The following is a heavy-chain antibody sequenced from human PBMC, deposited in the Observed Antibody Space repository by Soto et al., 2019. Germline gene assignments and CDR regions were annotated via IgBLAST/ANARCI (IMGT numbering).Heavy chain of an antibody. D-gene: IGHD3-10*01. CDR3: ARDYGFGEFRPYYGMDV. Sequence: ASVTLSCKASGYTFTSDAMDWLSQTHGQRLEWMGWINAGNGNTKYSQKFQGRVTITRDTSASTAYMELSSLRSEDTAVYYCARDYGFGEFRPYYGMDVWGQGTTVTVSS. CDR1: GYTFTSDA. CDR2: INAGNGNT. J-gene: IGHJ6*02. V-gene: IGHV1-3*01.